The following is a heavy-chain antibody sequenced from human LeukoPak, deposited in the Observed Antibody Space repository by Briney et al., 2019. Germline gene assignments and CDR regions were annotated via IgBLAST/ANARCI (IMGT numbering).Heavy chain of an antibody. D-gene: IGHD1-26*01. CDR2: ISAYNGNT. Sequence: ASVKVSCKASGYTFTSYGISWVRQAPGQGLEWMGWISAYNGNTNYAQKLQGRVTMTTDTSTSTAYMELRSLRSDDTAVYYRARGGPVVGATQPLDYWGQGTLVTVSS. V-gene: IGHV1-18*01. J-gene: IGHJ4*02. CDR3: ARGGPVVGATQPLDY. CDR1: GYTFTSYG.